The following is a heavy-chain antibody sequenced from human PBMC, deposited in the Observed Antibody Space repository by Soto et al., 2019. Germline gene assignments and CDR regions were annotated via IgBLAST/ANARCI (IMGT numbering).Heavy chain of an antibody. CDR1: GFTFSSYG. CDR3: AKDKVPVVVTAPFDY. J-gene: IGHJ4*02. D-gene: IGHD2-21*02. CDR2: ISYDGSNK. Sequence: QVQLVESGGGVVQPGRSLRLSCAASGFTFSSYGMHWVRQAPGKGSEWVAVISYDGSNKYYADSVKGRFTISRDNSKNTLHLQMNSLRAEDTAVYYCAKDKVPVVVTAPFDYWGQGTLVTVSS. V-gene: IGHV3-30*18.